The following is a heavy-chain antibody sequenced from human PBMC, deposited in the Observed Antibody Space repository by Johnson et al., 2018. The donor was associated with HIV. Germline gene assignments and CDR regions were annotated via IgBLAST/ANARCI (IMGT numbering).Heavy chain of an antibody. CDR2: IRDDGSNK. J-gene: IGHJ3*02. D-gene: IGHD3-22*01. V-gene: IGHV3-30*02. CDR3: AREGYYDSSGYYGAFDM. Sequence: VQLVESGGGVVQPGGSLRLSCAASGFSFSNYGIHWVRQAPGKGLEWVAFIRDDGSNKYYSDSVKGRFTISRDNSKNTLYLQLNSLRPEDTAVYYCAREGYYDSSGYYGAFDMWGQGTMVTVSS. CDR1: GFSFSNYG.